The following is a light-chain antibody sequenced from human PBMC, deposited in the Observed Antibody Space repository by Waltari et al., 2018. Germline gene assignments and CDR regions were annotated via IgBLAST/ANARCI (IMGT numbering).Light chain of an antibody. CDR1: SSNLENNY. V-gene: IGLV1-47*01. CDR3: LAWDASLSGWV. CDR2: WNN. J-gene: IGLJ3*02. Sequence: QSVLTQPPSTSGTPGQAVTLSCSGSSSNLENNYVYWYQQLPGTAPKLRVYWNNRRPSGLTDRFFASKSGTSASLAISGLRSEDEGDYYCLAWDASLSGWVFGGGTKVTVL.